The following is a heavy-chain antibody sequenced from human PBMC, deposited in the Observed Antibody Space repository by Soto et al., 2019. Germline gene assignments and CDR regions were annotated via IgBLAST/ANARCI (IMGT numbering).Heavy chain of an antibody. Sequence: GASVKVSCKASGYTFTGYYMHWVRQAPGQGLEWMGWINPNSGGTNYAQKFQGWVTMTRDTSISTAYMELSRLRSDDTAVYYCARDQPGSGGEYNWFDPWGQGTLVTVSS. CDR3: ARDQPGSGGEYNWFDP. D-gene: IGHD2-15*01. CDR1: GYTFTGYY. J-gene: IGHJ5*02. CDR2: INPNSGGT. V-gene: IGHV1-2*04.